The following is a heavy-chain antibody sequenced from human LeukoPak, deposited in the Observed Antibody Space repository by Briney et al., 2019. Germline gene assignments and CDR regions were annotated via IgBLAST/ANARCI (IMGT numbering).Heavy chain of an antibody. CDR1: GSTFSNYA. D-gene: IGHD3-22*01. V-gene: IGHV3-23*01. J-gene: IGHJ4*02. CDR3: AKRSLYDSSGFSYIEY. Sequence: GGSLRLSCAASGSTFSNYAMSWVRQAPGKGLEWVSAITPSGGGTYYADSVKGRFTISRDNSKNTLYLQMNSLRAEDTAVYYCAKRSLYDSSGFSYIEYWGQGTLATVSS. CDR2: ITPSGGGT.